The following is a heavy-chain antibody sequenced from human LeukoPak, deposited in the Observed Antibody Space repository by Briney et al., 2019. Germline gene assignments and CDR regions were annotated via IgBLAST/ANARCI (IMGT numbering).Heavy chain of an antibody. CDR3: ARVRSSLSPDYYYYGLDV. J-gene: IGHJ6*02. CDR2: ISAYNGNT. Sequence: ASVKVSCKASGYTFSNYHIGWVRQAPGQGLEGMGWISAYNGNTKYAQNLQGRVAMTTDTSTSTAYMELRSLRPDDTAVYYCARVRSSLSPDYYYYGLDVWGQGTTVTVSS. D-gene: IGHD6-6*01. V-gene: IGHV1-18*01. CDR1: GYTFSNYH.